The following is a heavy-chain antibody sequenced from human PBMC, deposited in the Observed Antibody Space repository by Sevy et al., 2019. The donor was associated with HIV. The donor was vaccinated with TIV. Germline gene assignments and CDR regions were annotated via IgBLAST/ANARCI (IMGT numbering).Heavy chain of an antibody. CDR3: AGARFDSSGSFDAFDI. CDR1: GFTVGSNY. Sequence: GGSLRLSCAASGFTVGSNYMSWVRQAPGKGLEWVSIIYSGVTTSYADSVKGRFTISRDNSKNTLYLQMNSLRTEDTAIYYCAGARFDSSGSFDAFDIWGQGTMVTVSS. CDR2: IYSGVTT. D-gene: IGHD3-22*01. V-gene: IGHV3-53*01. J-gene: IGHJ3*02.